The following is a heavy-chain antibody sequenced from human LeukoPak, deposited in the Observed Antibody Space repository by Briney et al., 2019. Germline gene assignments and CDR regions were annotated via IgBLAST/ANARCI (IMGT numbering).Heavy chain of an antibody. CDR1: GFTVSSNY. D-gene: IGHD3-10*01. CDR3: ARGATGMLYYYGSGEPPNDAFDI. V-gene: IGHV3-53*04. CDR2: IYSGGST. Sequence: GGSLRLSCAASGFTVSSNYMSWVRQAPGKGLEWVSVIYSGGSTYYADSVKGRFTISRHNSKNTLYLQMNSLRAEDTAVYYCARGATGMLYYYGSGEPPNDAFDIWGQGTMVTVSS. J-gene: IGHJ3*02.